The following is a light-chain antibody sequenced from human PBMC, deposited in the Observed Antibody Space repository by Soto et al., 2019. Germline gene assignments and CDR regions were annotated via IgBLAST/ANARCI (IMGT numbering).Light chain of an antibody. CDR3: QQYNSFSRT. Sequence: DIQMTQSPSTLSASVGDRVIITCRASQSLSGWLAWYQQKPGKAPKLLIYDVSNLESGVPSRFSGGGSGTEFTLTISSLQSDDYATYYCQQYNSFSRTFGPGTNV. J-gene: IGKJ1*01. CDR1: QSLSGW. V-gene: IGKV1-5*01. CDR2: DVS.